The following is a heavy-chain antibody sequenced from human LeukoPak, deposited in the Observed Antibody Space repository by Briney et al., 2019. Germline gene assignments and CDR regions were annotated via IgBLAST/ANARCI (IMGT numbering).Heavy chain of an antibody. CDR1: GFNFDDHT. CDR2: VSWNSGSI. Sequence: PGGSLRLSCAASGFNFDDHTMHWVRQPPGKGLEWVAGVSWNSGSIGYADSVKGRFSISRDNAKNSLYLQMTSLRPEDTALYFCARSAKWGAVKALCYYYYMDVWGKGTTVAVS. CDR3: ARSAKWGAVKALCYYYYMDV. J-gene: IGHJ6*03. D-gene: IGHD3-16*01. V-gene: IGHV3-9*01.